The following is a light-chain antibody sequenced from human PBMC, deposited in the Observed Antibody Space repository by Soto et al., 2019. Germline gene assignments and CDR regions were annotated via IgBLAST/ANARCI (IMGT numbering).Light chain of an antibody. V-gene: IGLV2-14*01. CDR2: EVS. CDR1: SSDIGAYNY. J-gene: IGLJ3*02. Sequence: QSVLTQPASVSGSPGQSITISCTGTSSDIGAYNYVSWYQQHPGKVPKLIIFEVSNRPSGVSSRFSGSKSGNTASLTISGLQAEDETDYYCSSYTTSSTWVFGGGTKLTVL. CDR3: SSYTTSSTWV.